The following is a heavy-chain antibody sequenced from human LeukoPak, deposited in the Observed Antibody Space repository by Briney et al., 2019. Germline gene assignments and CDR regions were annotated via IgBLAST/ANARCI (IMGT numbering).Heavy chain of an antibody. D-gene: IGHD2-15*01. V-gene: IGHV3-21*01. Sequence: PGGSLRLSCAPSRFTFSSYSMNCVRQAPGKGLEWGSSISSSSSYIYYADSVKGRFTISRDNAKNSLYLQMNSLRAEDTAVYYCAREAVVAATPFDYWGQGTLVTVSS. J-gene: IGHJ4*02. CDR3: AREAVVAATPFDY. CDR2: ISSSSSYI. CDR1: RFTFSSYS.